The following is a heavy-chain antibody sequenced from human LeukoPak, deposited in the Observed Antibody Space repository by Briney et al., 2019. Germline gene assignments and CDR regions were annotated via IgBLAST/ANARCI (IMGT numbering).Heavy chain of an antibody. CDR3: ARVGSDSSGWRRFDY. V-gene: IGHV1-2*02. CDR2: INPNSGGT. CDR1: GYTFTVYY. Sequence: GASVTVSFKGSGYTFTVYYMHWVRQARGQGLEWMGWINPNSGGTNSAQKFQGRVTMTRDTSISTAYMELSRLRSDDTAVYYCARVGSDSSGWRRFDYWGQGTLVTVSS. D-gene: IGHD6-19*01. J-gene: IGHJ4*02.